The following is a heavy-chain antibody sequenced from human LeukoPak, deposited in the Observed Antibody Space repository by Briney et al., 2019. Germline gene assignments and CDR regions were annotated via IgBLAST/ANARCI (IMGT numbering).Heavy chain of an antibody. Sequence: GGSLRLSCAASEFSFSSYSMNWVRQAPGKGLEWVSFISTSSSYIYYADSLKGRFTISRDNAKKSLYLQINSLRAEDTAVYYCARVTRGGYDGYFDYWGQGTLVTVSS. CDR2: ISTSSSYI. CDR1: EFSFSSYS. D-gene: IGHD5-12*01. J-gene: IGHJ4*02. CDR3: ARVTRGGYDGYFDY. V-gene: IGHV3-21*01.